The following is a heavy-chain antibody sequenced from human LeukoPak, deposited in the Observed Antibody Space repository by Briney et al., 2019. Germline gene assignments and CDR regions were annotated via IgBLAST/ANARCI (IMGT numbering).Heavy chain of an antibody. CDR1: GGTFSSYA. Sequence: ASVKVSCKASGGTFSSYAISWVRQAPGRGLEWMGGIIPIFGTANYAQKFQGRVTITTDESTSTAYMELSSLRSEDTAVYYCARGLVPAAKGKYYYYYYMDVWGKGTTVTVSS. D-gene: IGHD2-2*01. CDR3: ARGLVPAAKGKYYYYYYMDV. V-gene: IGHV1-69*05. CDR2: IIPIFGTA. J-gene: IGHJ6*03.